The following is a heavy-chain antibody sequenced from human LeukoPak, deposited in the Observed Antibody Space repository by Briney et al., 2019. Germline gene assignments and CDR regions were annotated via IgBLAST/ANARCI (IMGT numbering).Heavy chain of an antibody. CDR1: GYTFTNFG. CDR2: ISTYNGNT. J-gene: IGHJ4*02. D-gene: IGHD6-19*01. V-gene: IGHV1-18*01. CDR3: ARDRLAGALGF. Sequence: GASVRVSCKTSGYTFTNFGISWVRQAPGQGLEGMGWISTYNGNTKYAQKLQGRVTMTTDTSTSTAYMELRSLRSDDTAVYYCARDRLAGALGFWGQGTLVTVSS.